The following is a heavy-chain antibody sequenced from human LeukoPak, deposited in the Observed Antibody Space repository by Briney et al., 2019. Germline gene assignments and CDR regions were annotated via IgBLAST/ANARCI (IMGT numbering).Heavy chain of an antibody. J-gene: IGHJ4*02. CDR2: IYGGGGVI. CDR3: AKDRVPDSGYDIDY. CDR1: GFTFRVYG. V-gene: IGHV3-23*03. Sequence: PGGALRLSCAAPGFTFRVYGMYWVRQAPRKGLEWVAGIYGGGGVIKYADSVKGRFTISRDNSENILYLQMDSLRVEDTAMYYCAKDRVPDSGYDIDYWGQGTLVTVSS. D-gene: IGHD5-12*01.